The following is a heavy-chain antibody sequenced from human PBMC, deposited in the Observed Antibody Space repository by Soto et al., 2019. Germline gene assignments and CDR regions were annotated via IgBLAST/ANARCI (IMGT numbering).Heavy chain of an antibody. CDR3: ARRRGSGSDYYYNYGMGV. J-gene: IGHJ6*02. Sequence: GESLKISCKGSGYSFSRYWIGWVRQMPGKGLEWMGIIYPGDSEIRYSPSFQGQVTISADTPISTAYLQWSSLKAPDTAIYYCARRRGSGSDYYYNYGMGVWGQGTTVTVSS. D-gene: IGHD1-26*01. V-gene: IGHV5-51*01. CDR2: IYPGDSEI. CDR1: GYSFSRYW.